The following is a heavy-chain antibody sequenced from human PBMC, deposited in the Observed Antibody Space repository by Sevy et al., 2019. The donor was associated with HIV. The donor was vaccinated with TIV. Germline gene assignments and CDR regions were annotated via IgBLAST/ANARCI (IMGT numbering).Heavy chain of an antibody. V-gene: IGHV6-1*01. D-gene: IGHD6-13*01. Sequence: KQSQTLSLTCAISGDSVSSNSAAWNWIRQSPSRGLEWLGRTYYRSKWYNDYAVSVKSRITINPDTSKNQFSLQLNSVTPEDTAVYYCAREGIAAGGYSYGFDYWGQGTLVTVSS. CDR3: AREGIAAGGYSYGFDY. CDR1: GDSVSSNSAA. J-gene: IGHJ4*02. CDR2: TYYRSKWYN.